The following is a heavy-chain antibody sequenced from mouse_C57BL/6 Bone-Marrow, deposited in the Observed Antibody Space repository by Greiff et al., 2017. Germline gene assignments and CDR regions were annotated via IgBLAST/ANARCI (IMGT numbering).Heavy chain of an antibody. J-gene: IGHJ1*03. CDR2: IWGGGST. D-gene: IGHD3-3*01. Sequence: QVQLQQSGPGLVQPSQSLSITCTVSGFSLTSYGVHWVRQSPGKGLEWLGVIWGGGSTDYNAAFISRLSISKDNSKSQVFFKMNSLQADDTAIYYCARGWYWYFDVWGTGTTVTVSS. CDR3: ARGWYWYFDV. CDR1: GFSLTSYG. V-gene: IGHV2-2*01.